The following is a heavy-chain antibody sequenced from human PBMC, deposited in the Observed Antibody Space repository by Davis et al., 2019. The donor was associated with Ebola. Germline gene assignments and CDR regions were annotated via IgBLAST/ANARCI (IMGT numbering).Heavy chain of an antibody. J-gene: IGHJ6*02. CDR2: TYYRSKWYN. CDR1: GDDVSSNSAA. Sequence: SQTLSLTCAISGDDVSSNSAAWNWIRQSPSRGLEWLGRTYYRSKWYNDYALSVKSRISINPDTSQNQFSLQLNSVTPEDTAIYYCASSFGSSTNKYFPSWGQGTTVTVSS. D-gene: IGHD6-6*01. V-gene: IGHV6-1*01. CDR3: ASSFGSSTNKYFPS.